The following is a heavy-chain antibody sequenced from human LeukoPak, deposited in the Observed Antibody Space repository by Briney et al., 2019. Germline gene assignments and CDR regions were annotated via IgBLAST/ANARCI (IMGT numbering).Heavy chain of an antibody. Sequence: EASVTVSCKASGYSFTRYYMHWVRQAPGQGLEWMGIINPRGGGTTYAQKFQGRVTMTRDTSTSTVYMELSSLRSEDTAVYYCARGGDDYGMDVWGQGTTVTVAS. V-gene: IGHV1-46*01. CDR1: GYSFTRYY. CDR2: INPRGGGT. J-gene: IGHJ6*02. D-gene: IGHD3-16*01. CDR3: ARGGDDYGMDV.